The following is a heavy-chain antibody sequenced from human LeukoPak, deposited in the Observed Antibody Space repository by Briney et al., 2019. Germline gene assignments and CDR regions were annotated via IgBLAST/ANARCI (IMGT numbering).Heavy chain of an antibody. V-gene: IGHV5-51*01. Sequence: GESLKISCKGSGYSFTSYWIGWVRQMPGKGLEWMGIIYPGDSDTRYSPSFQGQVTISADKSISTAYLQWSSLKASDTAMYYCARPQYDFWSGYYRGPPDYWGRGTLVTVSS. J-gene: IGHJ4*02. D-gene: IGHD3-3*01. CDR1: GYSFTSYW. CDR3: ARPQYDFWSGYYRGPPDY. CDR2: IYPGDSDT.